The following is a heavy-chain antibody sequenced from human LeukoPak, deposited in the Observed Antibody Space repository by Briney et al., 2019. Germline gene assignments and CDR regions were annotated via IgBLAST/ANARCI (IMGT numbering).Heavy chain of an antibody. D-gene: IGHD3-16*01. J-gene: IGHJ6*03. CDR1: GGSISSGSYY. CDR2: IYTSGST. V-gene: IGHV4-61*02. Sequence: SQTLSLTCTVSGGSISSGSYYWSWIRQPAGKGLEWIGRIYTSGSTNYNPSLKSRVTISVDTSKNQFSLKLRSVTAADTAVYYCARVVPDFGDYYYYMDVWGKGTTVTVSS. CDR3: ARVVPDFGDYYYYMDV.